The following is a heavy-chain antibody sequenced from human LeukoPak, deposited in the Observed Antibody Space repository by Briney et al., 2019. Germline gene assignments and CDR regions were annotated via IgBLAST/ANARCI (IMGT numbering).Heavy chain of an antibody. Sequence: GESLKISCKGSGYSFTIYWIGWVRQMPGKGLEWMGIIYPGDSDTRYSPSFQGQVTISADKSINTAYLQWSSLKASDAAMYYCARQVLSRDAFDIWGQGTLVTVSS. CDR1: GYSFTIYW. V-gene: IGHV5-51*01. CDR2: IYPGDSDT. J-gene: IGHJ3*02. D-gene: IGHD3-16*02. CDR3: ARQVLSRDAFDI.